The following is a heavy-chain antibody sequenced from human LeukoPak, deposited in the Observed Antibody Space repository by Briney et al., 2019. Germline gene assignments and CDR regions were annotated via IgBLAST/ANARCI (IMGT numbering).Heavy chain of an antibody. CDR3: ARGPEGAGAFDI. V-gene: IGHV3-48*01. D-gene: IGHD1-14*01. Sequence: GGSLRLSCAAPGFTFSSYSMNWVRQAPGKGLEWVSYISSSSTTIYYADSVKGRFTISRDNAKNSLYLQMNSLRAEDTAVYYCARGPEGAGAFDIWGQGTMVTVSS. CDR2: ISSSSTTI. CDR1: GFTFSSYS. J-gene: IGHJ3*02.